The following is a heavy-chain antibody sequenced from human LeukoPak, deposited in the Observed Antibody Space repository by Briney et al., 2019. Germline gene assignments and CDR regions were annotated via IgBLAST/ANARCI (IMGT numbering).Heavy chain of an antibody. Sequence: SGGSLRLSCTVSGFTFSTYWMTWVRQAPGKGLEWVSSINNSGNTIYYADSVKGRFTISRDNSKNSLYLQMNSLRAEDTAVYYCASGAQSDYWGQGTLVTVSS. V-gene: IGHV3-48*04. J-gene: IGHJ4*02. CDR2: INNSGNTI. D-gene: IGHD1-26*01. CDR1: GFTFSTYW. CDR3: ASGAQSDY.